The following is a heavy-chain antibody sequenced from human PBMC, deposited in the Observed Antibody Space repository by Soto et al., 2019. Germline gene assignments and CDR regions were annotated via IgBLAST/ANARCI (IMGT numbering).Heavy chain of an antibody. CDR1: GYSISSGYY. J-gene: IGHJ4*02. CDR2: IYHSGST. D-gene: IGHD2-21*02. CDR3: ARLGRYCGGDCYTEKLDY. Sequence: SETLSLTCAVSGYSISSGYYWGWIRQPPGKGLEWIGSIYHSGSTYYNPSLKSRVTISVDTSKNQFSLKLSSVTAADTAVYYCARLGRYCGGDCYTEKLDYWGQGTLVTVSS. V-gene: IGHV4-38-2*01.